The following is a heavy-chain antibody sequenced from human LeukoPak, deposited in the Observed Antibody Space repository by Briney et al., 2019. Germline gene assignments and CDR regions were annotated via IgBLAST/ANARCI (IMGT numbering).Heavy chain of an antibody. V-gene: IGHV3-7*05. D-gene: IGHD4-11*01. CDR2: INQDGSGK. CDR3: ARVRTSVTNHFDY. J-gene: IGHJ4*02. Sequence: GGSLRLSCAASGFTFSTYWMSWVRQAPGKGLEWVADINQDGSGKYYVDSVKGRFTISRDNAKNSLYLQMNSLRAEDTAVYYCARVRTSVTNHFDYWGQGTQVTVSS. CDR1: GFTFSTYW.